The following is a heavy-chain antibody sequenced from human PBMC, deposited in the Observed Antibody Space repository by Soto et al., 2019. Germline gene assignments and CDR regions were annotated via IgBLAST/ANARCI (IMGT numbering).Heavy chain of an antibody. J-gene: IGHJ3*02. D-gene: IGHD4-17*01. CDR3: AKEDDYGDYENDAFDM. CDR2: VSNSGGST. Sequence: EVQLLESGGGLVQPGGSLRLSCAASGFIFTTYGMSWVRQAPGKGLEWVSTVSNSGGSTFYADSVKGRFTISRDNSKNTLYLQMNSLRVEDTALYYCAKEDDYGDYENDAFDMWGQGTMVTVSS. CDR1: GFIFTTYG. V-gene: IGHV3-23*01.